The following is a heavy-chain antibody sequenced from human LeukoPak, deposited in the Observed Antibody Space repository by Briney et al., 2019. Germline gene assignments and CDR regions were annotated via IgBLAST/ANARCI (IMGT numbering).Heavy chain of an antibody. D-gene: IGHD6-19*01. V-gene: IGHV4-59*01. CDR1: GGSISSYN. CDR3: ARSDPVAGTDNWFDP. J-gene: IGHJ5*02. Sequence: SETLSLTCTVSGGSISSYNWSWIRPPPGKGLEWIGYIYYSGSTNYNPSLKSRVTISVDTSKNQFSLKLSSVTAADTAVYYCARSDPVAGTDNWFDPWGQGTLVTVSS. CDR2: IYYSGST.